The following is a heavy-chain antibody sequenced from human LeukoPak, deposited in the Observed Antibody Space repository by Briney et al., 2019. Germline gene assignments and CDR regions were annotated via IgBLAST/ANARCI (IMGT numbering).Heavy chain of an antibody. CDR2: INHSGST. CDR3: ARGPLGYCSSTSCSRQYNWFDP. V-gene: IGHV4-34*01. J-gene: IGHJ5*02. CDR1: GGSFSGYY. D-gene: IGHD2-2*01. Sequence: SETLSLTCAVYGGSFSGYYWSWIRQPPGKGLEWIGEINHSGSTNYNPSLKSRATISVDTSKNQFSLKLSSVTAADTAVYYCARGPLGYCSSTSCSRQYNWFDPWGQGTLVTVSS.